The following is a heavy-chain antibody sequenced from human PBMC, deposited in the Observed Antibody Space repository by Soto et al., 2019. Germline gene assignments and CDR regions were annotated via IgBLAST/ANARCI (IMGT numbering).Heavy chain of an antibody. CDR1: GGSFSGYY. V-gene: IGHV4-34*01. CDR3: ARGWETARFGDV. D-gene: IGHD5-18*01. J-gene: IGHJ6*04. CDR2: INHSVST. Sequence: QVQLQQWGAGLLKPSETLSLTCAVYGGSFSGYYWNWIRQPPGKGLEWIGEINHSVSTNYNPSLKSRVTLSVDTSKNQFSLKLSSVTAADTALYYCARGWETARFGDVWGKGTTVTVSS.